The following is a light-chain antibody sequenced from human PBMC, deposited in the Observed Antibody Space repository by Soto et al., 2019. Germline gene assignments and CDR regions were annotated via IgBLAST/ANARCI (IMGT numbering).Light chain of an antibody. V-gene: IGLV2-23*02. CDR1: SSDVGSYNL. Sequence: QSALTQPASVSGSPGQSITISCTGTSSDVGSYNLVSWYQQHPGKAPQLMIYEVSKRPSGVSNRFSGSKSGNTASLTISGLQAEDEADYYCCSYAGSSTLLYVFGTGTKVT. CDR2: EVS. J-gene: IGLJ1*01. CDR3: CSYAGSSTLLYV.